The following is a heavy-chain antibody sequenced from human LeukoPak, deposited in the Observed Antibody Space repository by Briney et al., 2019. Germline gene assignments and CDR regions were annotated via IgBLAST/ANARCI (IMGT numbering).Heavy chain of an antibody. CDR2: IYESGST. CDR1: GGSFSGYE. Sequence: SSETLSLTCAVYGGSFSGYEWSWIRQPPGRGLEWIGEIYESGSTTYNPSLKSRVTISVDRSQSQFFLHLSSVTAADTAVYYCARGTRGHPTIYSYYSYMDVWDKGTTVTVSS. J-gene: IGHJ6*03. V-gene: IGHV4-34*01. D-gene: IGHD1-7*01. CDR3: ARGTRGHPTIYSYYSYMDV.